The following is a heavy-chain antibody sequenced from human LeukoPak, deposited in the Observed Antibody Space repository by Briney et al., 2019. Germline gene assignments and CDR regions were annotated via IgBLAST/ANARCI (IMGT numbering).Heavy chain of an antibody. D-gene: IGHD5-18*01. CDR1: GGSISSGGYY. CDR2: IYHSGST. J-gene: IGHJ4*02. CDR3: ASNVDTAMVTGDY. V-gene: IGHV4-30-2*01. Sequence: SETLSPTCTVSGGSISSGGYYWSWIRQPPGKGLEWIGYIYHSGSTYYNPSLKSRVTISVDRSKNQFSLKLSSVTAADTAVYYCASNVDTAMVTGDYWGQGTLVTVSS.